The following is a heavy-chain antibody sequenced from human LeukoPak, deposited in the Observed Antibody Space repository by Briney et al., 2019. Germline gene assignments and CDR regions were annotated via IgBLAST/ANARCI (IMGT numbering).Heavy chain of an antibody. Sequence: PGGSLRLSCAASGFTFSSYSMNWVRQAPGKGLEWVSSISSNSRTMYYADSVKGRFTISRDNAKNSLYLQMNSLRAEDTAVYYCARDLREHGVFDIWGQGTMVTVSS. CDR2: ISSNSRTM. V-gene: IGHV3-48*01. J-gene: IGHJ3*02. CDR3: ARDLREHGVFDI. CDR1: GFTFSSYS. D-gene: IGHD1-26*01.